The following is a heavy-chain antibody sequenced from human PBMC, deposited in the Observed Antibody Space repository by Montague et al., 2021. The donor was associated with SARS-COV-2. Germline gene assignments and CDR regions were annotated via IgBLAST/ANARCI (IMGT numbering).Heavy chain of an antibody. CDR3: ASPVGYCTGGSCYYVY. V-gene: IGHV4-59*01. CDR1: GGSISTYY. Sequence: SETPLTCSVPGGSISTYYWSWIRQPPGKGLEWIGYIYYSGSTNYNPSLQSRVTISIDTSKNQFSLELSSVTAADMAVYYCASPVGYCTGGSCYYVYWGQGTLVTVSS. J-gene: IGHJ4*02. CDR2: IYYSGST. D-gene: IGHD2-15*01.